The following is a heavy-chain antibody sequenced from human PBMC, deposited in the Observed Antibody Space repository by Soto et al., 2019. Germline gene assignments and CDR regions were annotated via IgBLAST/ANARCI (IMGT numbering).Heavy chain of an antibody. Sequence: QVQLVQSGAEVKKPGSSVKVTCKASGGTFSSNAISWVRQAPGQGLEWMGGIIPIFGTAHYAQKFQGRVTIPADASTSTASMELSSLKSEDTAVYYCATGGLGYSSPPRFYFEFWGQGTLVTVSS. CDR1: GGTFSSNA. D-gene: IGHD5-18*01. CDR3: ATGGLGYSSPPRFYFEF. CDR2: IIPIFGTA. V-gene: IGHV1-69*12. J-gene: IGHJ4*02.